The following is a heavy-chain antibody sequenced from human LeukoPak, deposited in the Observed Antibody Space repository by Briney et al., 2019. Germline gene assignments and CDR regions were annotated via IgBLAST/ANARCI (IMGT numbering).Heavy chain of an antibody. D-gene: IGHD5-24*01. CDR2: IIPIFGTA. CDR3: ARASLDGYNQRYYFDY. CDR1: GGTFSSYA. V-gene: IGHV1-69*13. Sequence: SVKVSCKASGGTFSSYATSWVRQAPGQGLEWMGGIIPIFGTANYAQKFQGRVTITADESTSTAYMELSSLRSEDTAVYYCARASLDGYNQRYYFDYWGQGTLVTVSS. J-gene: IGHJ4*02.